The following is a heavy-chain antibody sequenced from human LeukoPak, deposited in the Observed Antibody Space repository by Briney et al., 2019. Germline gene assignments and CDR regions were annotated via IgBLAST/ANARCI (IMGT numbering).Heavy chain of an antibody. CDR3: ARASYGSGSYYEDYFYYMDV. Sequence: PSETLSLTCNGSGGSLSSDNYYWNWIRQPAGNGLEWIGRVYSTGSTNYNPSPKTRVTISVDASKNQFSLKVSSVTAADTDVYYCARASYGSGSYYEDYFYYMDVWGKGTTVTISS. J-gene: IGHJ6*03. V-gene: IGHV4-61*02. CDR2: VYSTGST. CDR1: GGSLSSDNYY. D-gene: IGHD3-10*01.